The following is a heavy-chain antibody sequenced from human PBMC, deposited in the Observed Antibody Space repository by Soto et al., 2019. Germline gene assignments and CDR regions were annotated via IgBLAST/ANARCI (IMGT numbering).Heavy chain of an antibody. J-gene: IGHJ3*02. CDR2: IIPIFDTV. D-gene: IGHD3-9*01. CDR1: RGTFSSHG. Sequence: PVEVSCKASRGTFSSHGVNWVRQAPGHGPEWMGGIIPIFDTVNYAQKFQGSVTITADESTSTVYMELSSLRSEDTAVYYCARGRSQYDILSGSYPDDYDAFDIWGQGTLVTVSS. V-gene: IGHV1-69*13. CDR3: ARGRSQYDILSGSYPDDYDAFDI.